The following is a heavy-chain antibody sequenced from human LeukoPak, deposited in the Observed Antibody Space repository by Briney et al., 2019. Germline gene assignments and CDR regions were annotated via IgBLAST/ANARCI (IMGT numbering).Heavy chain of an antibody. V-gene: IGHV3-21*01. Sequence: TGGSLRLSCAASGFTFSSYSMNWVRQAPGKGLEWVSSISSSSSYIYYADSVKGRFTISRDNAKNSLYLQMNSLRAEDTAVYYCARGSGRDDSGYDLCAFDIWGQGTMVTVSS. CDR1: GFTFSSYS. J-gene: IGHJ3*02. CDR2: ISSSSSYI. CDR3: ARGSGRDDSGYDLCAFDI. D-gene: IGHD5-12*01.